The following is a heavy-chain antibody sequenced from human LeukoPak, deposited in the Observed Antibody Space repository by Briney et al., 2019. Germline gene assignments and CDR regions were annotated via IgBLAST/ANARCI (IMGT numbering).Heavy chain of an antibody. V-gene: IGHV3-66*01. CDR2: HHGGST. CDR3: ATRRFGELTY. J-gene: IGHJ4*02. D-gene: IGHD3-10*01. CDR1: GVIVRSNY. Sequence: GGSLRLSCVGSGVIVRSNYMTWVRQAPGKGLEWVSIHHGGSTYYADSVKGRFSISRDTSKNTLYLQMNSLRVEDTAVYYCATRRFGELTYWGQGTLVTVPS.